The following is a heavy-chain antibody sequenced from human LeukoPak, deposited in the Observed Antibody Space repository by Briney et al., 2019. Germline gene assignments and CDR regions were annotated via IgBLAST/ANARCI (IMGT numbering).Heavy chain of an antibody. D-gene: IGHD6-13*01. CDR1: GGSISSYY. V-gene: IGHV4-4*07. J-gene: IGHJ4*02. CDR2: IYTSGST. Sequence: SETLSLTCTVSGGSISSYYWSWIRQPAGKGLEWIGRIYTSGSTNYNPSLKSRVTMSVDTSKNQFSLKLSSVTAADTAVYYCARDRDYSSSWSNFDYWGQGTLVTVSS. CDR3: ARDRDYSSSWSNFDY.